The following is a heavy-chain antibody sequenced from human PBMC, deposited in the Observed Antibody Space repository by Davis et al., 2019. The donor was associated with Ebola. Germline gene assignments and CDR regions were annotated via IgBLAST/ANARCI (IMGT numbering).Heavy chain of an antibody. CDR3: ARAQGHIVVVTYNFDY. D-gene: IGHD2-21*02. CDR2: ISSSSSTI. V-gene: IGHV3-48*02. Sequence: PGGSLRLSCAASGFTFSSYSMNWVRQAPGKGLEWVSYISSSSSTIYYADSVKGRFIISRDNAKNSLYLQMNSLRDEDTAVYYCARAQGHIVVVTYNFDYWGQGTLVTVSS. CDR1: GFTFSSYS. J-gene: IGHJ4*02.